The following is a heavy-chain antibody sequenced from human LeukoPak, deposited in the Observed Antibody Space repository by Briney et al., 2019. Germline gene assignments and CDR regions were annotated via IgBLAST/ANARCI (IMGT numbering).Heavy chain of an antibody. D-gene: IGHD1-14*01. Sequence: KSSETLSLTCTVSGGSISSYYWSWIRQPPGKGLEWIGYIYYSGSTNYNPSLKSRVTISVDTSKNQFSLKLSSVTAADTAVYYCASRTTGTSNGYYFDYWGQGTLVTVSS. CDR3: ASRTTGTSNGYYFDY. J-gene: IGHJ4*02. CDR1: GGSISSYY. V-gene: IGHV4-59*08. CDR2: IYYSGST.